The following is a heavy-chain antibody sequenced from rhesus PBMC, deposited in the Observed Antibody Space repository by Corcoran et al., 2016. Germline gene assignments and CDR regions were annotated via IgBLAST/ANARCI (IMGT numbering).Heavy chain of an antibody. CDR3: VWHPERRNFEYRFPA. D-gene: IGHD3S6*01. V-gene: IGHV4-127*01. J-gene: IGHJ5-1*01. CDR2: IGGGVGAT. Sequence: QGQLQESGPGLVQPSETLSLTCSVPGFSMRIGYGSGWFRQFPGKGSEWIGFIGGGVGATKKDPSLGSPVAISKDTTKNLFSLPLTSVVAADTAVYSCVWHPERRNFEYRFPAWGAGVLVTVSS. CDR1: GFSMRIGYG.